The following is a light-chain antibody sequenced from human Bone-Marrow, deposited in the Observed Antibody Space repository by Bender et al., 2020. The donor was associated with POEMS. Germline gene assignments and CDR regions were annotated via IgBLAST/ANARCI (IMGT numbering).Light chain of an antibody. CDR3: QAWDRNTVV. CDR1: NSNIGTNA. J-gene: IGLJ2*01. Sequence: QSVLTQPPSASGTPGQRVTISCSGSNSNIGTNAVNWYQQFPGTAPKLLSYSDNQRPSGIPERFSGSNSGNTATLTISGTQAIDEADYYCQAWDRNTVVCGGGTKLTVL. V-gene: IGLV1-44*01. CDR2: SDN.